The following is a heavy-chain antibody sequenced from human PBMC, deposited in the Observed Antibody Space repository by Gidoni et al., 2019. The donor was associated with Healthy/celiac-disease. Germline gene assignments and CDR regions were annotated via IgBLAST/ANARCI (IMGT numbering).Heavy chain of an antibody. CDR3: ARLPAAIHYGMDV. Sequence: QVQLQQWGAGLLKPSETLSLTCAVYGGSFSGYYWSWIRQPPGKGLEWIGEINHSGSTNYNPSLKSRVTISVDTSKNQFSLKLSSVTAADTAVYYCARLPAAIHYGMDVWVKGTTVTVSS. D-gene: IGHD2-2*02. V-gene: IGHV4-34*01. J-gene: IGHJ6*04. CDR1: GGSFSGYY. CDR2: INHSGST.